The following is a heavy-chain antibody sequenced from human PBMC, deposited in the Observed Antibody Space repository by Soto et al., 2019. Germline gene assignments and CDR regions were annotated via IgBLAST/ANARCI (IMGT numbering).Heavy chain of an antibody. D-gene: IGHD3-22*01. CDR3: ARLHDYYDRSGYVPRPSYYNYYGMDV. Sequence: PSETLSLTCTVSGGSISSSTYYWGWIRQPPGKGLEWIGSIYYSGSTYYNPSLKSRVTISVDTSKNQFSLKLSSVTAADTAVYYCARLHDYYDRSGYVPRPSYYNYYGMDVWGHGTAVTVSS. J-gene: IGHJ6*02. CDR1: GGSISSSTYY. V-gene: IGHV4-39*01. CDR2: IYYSGST.